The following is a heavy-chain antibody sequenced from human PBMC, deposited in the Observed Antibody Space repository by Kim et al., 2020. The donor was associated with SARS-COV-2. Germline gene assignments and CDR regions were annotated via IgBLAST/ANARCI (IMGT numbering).Heavy chain of an antibody. V-gene: IGHV3-15*01. CDR3: KGGSHSYYYYGMDV. Sequence: GGSLRLSCAASGFPFSNAWMSWVRQAPGKGLELVGHIKSKTDGGTTDYAAPVKGRFTISRDDSKNTLYLQMNSLKTEDTAVYYCKGGSHSYYYYGMDVWG. CDR1: GFPFSNAW. CDR2: IKSKTDGGTT. J-gene: IGHJ6*01. D-gene: IGHD1-26*01.